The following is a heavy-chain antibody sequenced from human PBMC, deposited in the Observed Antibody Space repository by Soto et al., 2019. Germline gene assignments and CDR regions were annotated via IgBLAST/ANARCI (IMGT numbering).Heavy chain of an antibody. CDR3: ARVGRNSGSYYRTFDY. CDR1: GGSISSYY. D-gene: IGHD1-26*01. J-gene: IGHJ4*02. Sequence: SETLSLTCTVSGGSISSYYWSWIRQPPGKGLEWIGYIYYSGSTNYNPSLKSRVTISVDTSKNQFSLKLSSVTAADTAVYYCARVGRNSGSYYRTFDYWGQGTLVTVSS. V-gene: IGHV4-59*01. CDR2: IYYSGST.